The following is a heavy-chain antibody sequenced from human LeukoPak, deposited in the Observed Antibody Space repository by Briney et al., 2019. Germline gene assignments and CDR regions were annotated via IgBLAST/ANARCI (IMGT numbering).Heavy chain of an antibody. CDR3: ARDLGYGDYYFDY. Sequence: PSETLSLTCTVSGGSISSTNYYWGWIRQPPGKGLEWIGSIYFSGSTYYNPSLKSRVTISVDTSKNQFSLKLSSVTAADTAVYYCARDLGYGDYYFDYWGQGTLVTVSS. CDR1: GGSISSTNYY. V-gene: IGHV4-39*07. D-gene: IGHD4-17*01. CDR2: IYFSGST. J-gene: IGHJ4*02.